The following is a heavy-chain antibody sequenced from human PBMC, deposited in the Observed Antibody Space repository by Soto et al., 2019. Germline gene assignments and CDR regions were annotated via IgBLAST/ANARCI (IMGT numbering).Heavy chain of an antibody. D-gene: IGHD2-2*02. V-gene: IGHV4-59*01. CDR2: IYYSGSA. CDR3: ARGYCSSTSCYIWDNVFDP. Sequence: SETLSLTCTVSGGSISSYYWSWIRQPPGKGLEWIGYIYYSGSANYNPSLKSRVTISVDTSKNQFSLKLSSVTAADTAVYYCARGYCSSTSCYIWDNVFDPFCLGAFVTVSS. CDR1: GGSISSYY. J-gene: IGHJ5*02.